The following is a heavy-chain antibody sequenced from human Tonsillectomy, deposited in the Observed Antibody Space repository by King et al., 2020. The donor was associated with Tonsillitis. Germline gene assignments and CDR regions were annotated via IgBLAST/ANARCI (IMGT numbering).Heavy chain of an antibody. V-gene: IGHV3-11*01. D-gene: IGHD1-26*01. CDR3: ARERIVGAVDY. Sequence: VQLVESGGGLVKPGGSLRLSCAASGFTFSDYYMNWIRQAPGKGLEWVSYISSSGRTKNYADSVKGRFTISRDNAKNSLYLQMNSLRADDTAVYYCARERIVGAVDYWGQGTLVTVSS. CDR1: GFTFSDYY. CDR2: ISSSGRTK. J-gene: IGHJ4*02.